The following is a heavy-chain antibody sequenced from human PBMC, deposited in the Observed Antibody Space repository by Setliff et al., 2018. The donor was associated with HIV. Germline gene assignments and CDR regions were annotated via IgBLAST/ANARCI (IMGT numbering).Heavy chain of an antibody. CDR2: INPSSGST. Sequence: VASVKVSCKASGYTFTSYYMHWVRQAPGQGLEWMGIINPSSGSTTYAQKFQGRVTMTRDTSTSTVYMELSSLRSEDTAVYYCARDPAPSSSASYFQHWGQGTPVTVPQ. J-gene: IGHJ1*01. CDR3: ARDPAPSSSASYFQH. V-gene: IGHV1-46*01. CDR1: GYTFTSYY. D-gene: IGHD6-6*01.